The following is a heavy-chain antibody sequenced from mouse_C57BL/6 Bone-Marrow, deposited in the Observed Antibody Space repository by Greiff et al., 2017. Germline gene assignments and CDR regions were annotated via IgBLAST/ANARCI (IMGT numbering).Heavy chain of an antibody. J-gene: IGHJ3*02. CDR3: ARGYGGV. CDR2: INPSSGYT. D-gene: IGHD1-1*01. V-gene: IGHV1-7*01. CDR1: GYTFTSYW. Sequence: QVQLQQSGAELAKPGASVKLSCKASGYTFTSYWMHWVKQRPGQGLEWIGYINPSSGYTKYNQKFKDTATLTADKSSSSAYMQLSSLTYEDSAVYYCARGYGGVWGQGTLVTVSA.